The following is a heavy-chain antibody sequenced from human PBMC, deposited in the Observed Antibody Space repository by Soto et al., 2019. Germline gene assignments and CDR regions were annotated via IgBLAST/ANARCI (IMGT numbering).Heavy chain of an antibody. CDR3: ARDDPKLLLDF. D-gene: IGHD2-15*01. CDR2: IYYSGST. V-gene: IGHV4-4*08. CDR1: GGSISSYY. Sequence: PSETLSLTCTVSGGSISSYYWSWIRQPPGKGLEWIGNIYYSGSTYYNPSLKSRVTISVDTSKNQFSLHLSSVTAADTAVYYCARDDPKLLLDFWGQGTLVTVSS. J-gene: IGHJ4*02.